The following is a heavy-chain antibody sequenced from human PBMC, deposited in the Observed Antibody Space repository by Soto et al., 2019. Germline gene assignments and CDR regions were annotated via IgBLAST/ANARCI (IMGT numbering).Heavy chain of an antibody. J-gene: IGHJ4*02. D-gene: IGHD3-16*01. CDR1: GFTFSSYA. CDR3: ASNTRYDPPDY. V-gene: IGHV3-23*01. Sequence: EVQLLESGGGLVQRGGSLRLSCAASGFTFSSYAMSWVRQAPGKGLAWVSGISVSGGSTYYADSVKGRFTISRDNSKNTLYLQMNSLRAEDTAVYYCASNTRYDPPDYWGQGTLVIVSS. CDR2: ISVSGGST.